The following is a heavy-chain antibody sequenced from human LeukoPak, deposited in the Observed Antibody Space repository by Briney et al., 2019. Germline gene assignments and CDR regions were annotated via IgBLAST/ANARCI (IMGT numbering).Heavy chain of an antibody. J-gene: IGHJ6*03. Sequence: AESLKISCKGSGYSFTSYWICWVRQMPGKGLEWMGIIYPGDSDTRYSPSFQGQVTISADKSISTAYLQWSSLKASDTAMYYCARQVRVYYYYMDVWGKGTTVTVSS. D-gene: IGHD3-10*01. CDR2: IYPGDSDT. V-gene: IGHV5-51*01. CDR3: ARQVRVYYYYMDV. CDR1: GYSFTSYW.